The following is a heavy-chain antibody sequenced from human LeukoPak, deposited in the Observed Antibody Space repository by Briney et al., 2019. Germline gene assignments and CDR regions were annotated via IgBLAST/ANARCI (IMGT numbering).Heavy chain of an antibody. CDR3: ARASALATPPFGY. V-gene: IGHV3-74*01. Sequence: GGSLRLSCAASGFTFSSYWMHWVRQAPGKGLVWVSRINIDGSTSNYADSEKGRFTISRDNAKNAVYLQMNSLRVEDTAVYYCARASALATPPFGYWGQGTLVTVSS. CDR1: GFTFSSYW. J-gene: IGHJ4*02. CDR2: INIDGSTS. D-gene: IGHD5-24*01.